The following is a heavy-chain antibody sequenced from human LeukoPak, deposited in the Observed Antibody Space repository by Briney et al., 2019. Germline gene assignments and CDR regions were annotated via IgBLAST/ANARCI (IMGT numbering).Heavy chain of an antibody. CDR1: GVSIRGYY. J-gene: IGHJ4*02. CDR3: ARELWSGNYNV. V-gene: IGHV4-59*12. Sequence: SETLSLTCTVSGVSIRGYYWSWIRQPPGNGLEWIGYISYSGSSNYNPSLQSRVTISVDTSKNQFSLKLSSVTAADTAVYYCARELWSGNYNVWGQGTLVTVSS. D-gene: IGHD3-3*01. CDR2: ISYSGSS.